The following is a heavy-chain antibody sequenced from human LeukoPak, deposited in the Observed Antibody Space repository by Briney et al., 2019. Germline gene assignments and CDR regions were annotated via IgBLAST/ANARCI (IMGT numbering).Heavy chain of an antibody. V-gene: IGHV3-30*04. Sequence: GGSLRLSCVASGFTFSSYAMHWVRQAPGKGLEWVAVISYDGSNKYYADSVKGRFTISRDNSKNTLYLQMNSLRAEDTAVYYCVSAMHAFDIWGQGTMVTVSS. J-gene: IGHJ3*02. CDR2: ISYDGSNK. CDR1: GFTFSSYA. CDR3: VSAMHAFDI.